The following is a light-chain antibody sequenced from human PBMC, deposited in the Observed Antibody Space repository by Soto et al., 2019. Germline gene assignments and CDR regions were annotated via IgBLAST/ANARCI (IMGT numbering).Light chain of an antibody. J-gene: IGKJ1*01. Sequence: EIVLTQSRATLSLSPGERATLSCRASQSVTSSLAWFQQKPGQAPRLLIYDVSRRATGIPDRFSGSGSGTDFTLTISRLEPEDFAVYYCQQYDSSPKTFGQGTKVDIK. V-gene: IGKV3-20*01. CDR1: QSVTSS. CDR2: DVS. CDR3: QQYDSSPKT.